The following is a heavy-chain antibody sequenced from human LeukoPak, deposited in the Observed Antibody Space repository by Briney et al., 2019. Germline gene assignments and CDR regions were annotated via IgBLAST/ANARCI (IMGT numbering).Heavy chain of an antibody. J-gene: IGHJ3*02. CDR2: ISYDGSNK. V-gene: IGHV3-30*03. Sequence: GGSLRLSCAASGFTFSDHYMDWFRQAPGKGLEWVAVISYDGSNKYYADSVKGRFTISRDNSKNTLYLQMNSLRAEDRAVYYCAGFGESSLAFDIWGQGTMVTVSS. CDR1: GFTFSDHY. CDR3: AGFGESSLAFDI. D-gene: IGHD3-10*01.